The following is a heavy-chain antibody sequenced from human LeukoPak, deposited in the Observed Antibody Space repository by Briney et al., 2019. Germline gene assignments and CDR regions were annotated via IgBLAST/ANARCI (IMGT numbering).Heavy chain of an antibody. CDR2: ISYDGSNK. CDR3: ANDYGGNSLDAFDI. V-gene: IGHV3-30*18. D-gene: IGHD4-17*01. CDR1: GFTFSSYG. J-gene: IGHJ3*02. Sequence: GRSLRLSCAASGFTFSSYGMHWVRQAPGKGLEWVAVISYDGSNKYYADSVKGRFTISRDNSKNTLYLQMNSLRAEDTAVYYCANDYGGNSLDAFDIWGQGTMVTVSS.